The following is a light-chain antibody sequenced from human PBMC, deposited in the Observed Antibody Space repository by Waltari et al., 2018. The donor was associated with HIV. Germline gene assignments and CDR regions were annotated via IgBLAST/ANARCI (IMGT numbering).Light chain of an antibody. CDR1: ALPRKY. CDR3: YSTDDSGNPLAV. CDR2: EDN. Sequence: SYELTQPPSVSVSPGQTARITCSGDALPRKYAFWYQQKSGQAPVLVIYEDNRRPSWIPERFSGSSSGTMATLTISGAQVEDEGDYYCYSTDDSGNPLAVFGGGTQLTVL. J-gene: IGLJ7*01. V-gene: IGLV3-10*01.